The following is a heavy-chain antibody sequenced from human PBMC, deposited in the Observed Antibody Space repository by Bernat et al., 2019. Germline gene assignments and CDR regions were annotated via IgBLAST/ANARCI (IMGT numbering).Heavy chain of an antibody. D-gene: IGHD1-26*01. J-gene: IGHJ4*02. CDR2: INHSGST. Sequence: QVQLQQWGAGLLKPSETLSLTCAVYGGSFSGYYWSWIRQPPGKGLEWIGEINHSGSTNYNPSLKSRVTISVDTSTNQFSLKLNSVTAADTAVYYCARGPHKWGATSYFDYWGQGTLVTVSS. CDR3: ARGPHKWGATSYFDY. CDR1: GGSFSGYY. V-gene: IGHV4-34*01.